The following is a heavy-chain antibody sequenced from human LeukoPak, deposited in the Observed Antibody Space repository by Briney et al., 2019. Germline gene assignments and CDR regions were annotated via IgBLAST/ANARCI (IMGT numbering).Heavy chain of an antibody. CDR3: ARGPRRVPGIAVAGPFDY. CDR1: GFIFSTYW. J-gene: IGHJ4*02. D-gene: IGHD6-19*01. V-gene: IGHV3-7*02. CDR2: IKEDGSEK. Sequence: GGSLRLSCAASGFIFSTYWLSWVRQAPGKGLEWVANIKEDGSEKYYVDSVKGRFTISRDNAKKSVYLQMNSLRAEDTAVYYCARGPRRVPGIAVAGPFDYWGQGTLVTVSS.